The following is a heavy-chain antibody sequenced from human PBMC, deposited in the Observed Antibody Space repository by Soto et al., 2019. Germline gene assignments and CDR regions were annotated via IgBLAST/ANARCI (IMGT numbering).Heavy chain of an antibody. D-gene: IGHD3-3*01. J-gene: IGHJ6*03. CDR2: IYHSGST. CDR3: ARGALDRLTIFGTQEADYYYYMDV. CDR1: SGSISSSNW. V-gene: IGHV4-4*02. Sequence: SETLSLTCAVSSGSISSSNWWSWVRQPPGKGLEWIGEIYHSGSTNYNPSLKSRVTISVDKSKNQFSLKLSSVTAADTAVYYCARGALDRLTIFGTQEADYYYYMDVWGKGTTVTVSS.